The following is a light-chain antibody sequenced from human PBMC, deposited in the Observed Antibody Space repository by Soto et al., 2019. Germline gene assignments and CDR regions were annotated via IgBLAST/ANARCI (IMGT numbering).Light chain of an antibody. V-gene: IGKV1-33*01. CDR2: DAS. J-gene: IGKJ1*01. Sequence: MTQSPSSVSASVGDRVTITCQASQDISSYLNWYQQKPGKAPKLMIYDASNLETGVPSRFSGSGSGTEFTLTISSLQPDDFATYYCQQYDILSCPFGEGA. CDR1: QDISSY. CDR3: QQYDILSCP.